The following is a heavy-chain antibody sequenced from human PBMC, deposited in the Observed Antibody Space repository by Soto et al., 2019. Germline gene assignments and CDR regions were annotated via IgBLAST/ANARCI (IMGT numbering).Heavy chain of an antibody. D-gene: IGHD6-19*01. Sequence: QVQLVQSGAEVKKPGASVKVSCKASGYTFTGYYMHWVRQAPGQGLEWMGWINPNSGGTNYAQKFQGWVTMTRDTSISTAYMELSRLRSDDTAVYYCARGVPYSSGGYRYYFDSWGQGTLVTFSS. CDR3: ARGVPYSSGGYRYYFDS. J-gene: IGHJ4*02. V-gene: IGHV1-2*04. CDR1: GYTFTGYY. CDR2: INPNSGGT.